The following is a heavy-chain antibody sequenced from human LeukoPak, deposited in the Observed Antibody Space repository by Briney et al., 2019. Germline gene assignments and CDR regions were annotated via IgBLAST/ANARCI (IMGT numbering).Heavy chain of an antibody. CDR3: ARLRPYYYDSGSYYTRKMNDY. Sequence: SETLSLTCTVSGGSISSSSYYWGWIRQPPGKGLEWIGSIYCSGSTYYNPSLKSRVTISVDTSKNQFSLKLSSVTAADTAVYYCARLRPYYYDSGSYYTRKMNDYWGQGTLVTVSS. CDR2: IYCSGST. CDR1: GGSISSSSYY. V-gene: IGHV4-39*01. D-gene: IGHD3-10*01. J-gene: IGHJ4*02.